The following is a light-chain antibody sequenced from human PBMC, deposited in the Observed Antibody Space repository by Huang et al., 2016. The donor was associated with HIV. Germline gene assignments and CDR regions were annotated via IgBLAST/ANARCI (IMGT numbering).Light chain of an antibody. CDR1: QSVSSAY. Sequence: EIVLAQSPDTLSLSPGERATLSCRASQSVSSAYLAWYQQKPGQAPRLLIYGASGRATGIPDRFSGSGSGTDFTLTISRLEPEDSAVYYCQQYGSSPYTFGQGTKLEIK. CDR3: QQYGSSPYT. J-gene: IGKJ2*01. V-gene: IGKV3-20*01. CDR2: GAS.